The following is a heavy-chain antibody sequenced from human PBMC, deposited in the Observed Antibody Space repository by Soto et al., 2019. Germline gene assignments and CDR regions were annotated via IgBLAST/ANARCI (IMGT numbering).Heavy chain of an antibody. V-gene: IGHV1-3*01. D-gene: IGHD7-27*01. CDR3: ASPLGPWAFDI. J-gene: IGHJ3*02. Sequence: ASVKVSCKASGYTFTDYAMHWVRQAPGQRLEWMGWIIPGNGNTKYSQKFQGRVTITGDKSATTAYMELSSLRSEDTAVYYCASPLGPWAFDIWGQGTMVTVSS. CDR2: IIPGNGNT. CDR1: GYTFTDYA.